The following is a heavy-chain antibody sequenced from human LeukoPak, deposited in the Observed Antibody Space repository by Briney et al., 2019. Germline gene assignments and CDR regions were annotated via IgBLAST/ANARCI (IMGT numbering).Heavy chain of an antibody. CDR1: GGSISSYY. CDR2: IYYSGST. V-gene: IGHV4-59*01. D-gene: IGHD6-6*01. CDR3: ARVRVAARPYWYFDL. J-gene: IGHJ2*01. Sequence: SETLSLTCTVSGGSISSYYWSWIRQPPGKGLERIGYIYYSGSTNYNPSLKSRVTISVDTSKNQFSLKLSSVTAADTAVYYCARVRVAARPYWYFDLWGRGTLVTVSS.